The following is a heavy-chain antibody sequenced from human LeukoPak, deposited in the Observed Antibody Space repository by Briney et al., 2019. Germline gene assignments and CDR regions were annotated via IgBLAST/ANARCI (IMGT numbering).Heavy chain of an antibody. V-gene: IGHV3-7*02. D-gene: IGHD3-16*01. CDR3: ARGGMASPDY. Sequence: GGSLRLSCTASGFTFTSYWMGWDRQAPGKGLEWVANIKQDGSDKYYVDSVRGRFSISKENAQKSLSLQMSSLRVEDTAIYYCARGGMASPDYWDQGTLVSVSS. CDR1: GFTFTSYW. CDR2: IKQDGSDK. J-gene: IGHJ4*02.